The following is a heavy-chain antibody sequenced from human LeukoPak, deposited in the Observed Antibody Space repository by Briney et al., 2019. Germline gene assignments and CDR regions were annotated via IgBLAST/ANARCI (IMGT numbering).Heavy chain of an antibody. J-gene: IGHJ5*02. Sequence: PGRSLRLSCAASGFSFSSYVMSWVRQAPGKGLDWVTLISNHGSKKCCADSVKGRFTISRDNSKNTLYLQMNSLGAEDTAVYYCAKGPTYYYGSGSYYNPNWFDPWGQGTLVTVSS. V-gene: IGHV3-30*04. D-gene: IGHD3-10*01. CDR2: ISNHGSKK. CDR1: GFSFSSYV. CDR3: AKGPTYYYGSGSYYNPNWFDP.